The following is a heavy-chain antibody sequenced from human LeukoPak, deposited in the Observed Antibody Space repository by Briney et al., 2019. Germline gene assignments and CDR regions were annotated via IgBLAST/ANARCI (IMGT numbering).Heavy chain of an antibody. J-gene: IGHJ5*02. CDR1: GYTFTSYD. V-gene: IGHV1-8*01. CDR3: ARAGINNWNYAGGNWFDP. CDR2: MNPNSGNT. Sequence: ASVKVSCKASGYTFTSYDINWVRQATGQGLEWMGWMNPNSGNTGYAQKFQGRVTMTRNTSISTAFMELSSLRSEDTAVYYCARAGINNWNYAGGNWFDPWGQETLVTVSS. D-gene: IGHD1-7*01.